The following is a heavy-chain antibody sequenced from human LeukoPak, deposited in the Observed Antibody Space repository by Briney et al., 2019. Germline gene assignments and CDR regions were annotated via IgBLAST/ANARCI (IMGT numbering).Heavy chain of an antibody. J-gene: IGHJ3*02. D-gene: IGHD4-23*01. Sequence: SETLSLTCTVSGGSISSSYWGWIRQPPGKGLEWIGFIYTSGSTNYNPSLKSPVTMSVDTSKNQFSLKLSSVTAADTAVYYCARCPGVTSAFDIWGQGTMVTVSS. CDR3: ARCPGVTSAFDI. CDR1: GGSISSSY. V-gene: IGHV4-4*09. CDR2: IYTSGST.